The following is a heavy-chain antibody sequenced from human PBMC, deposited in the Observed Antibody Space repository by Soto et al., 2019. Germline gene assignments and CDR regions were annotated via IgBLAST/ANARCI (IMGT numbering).Heavy chain of an antibody. D-gene: IGHD6-13*01. CDR1: GGSISSSSYY. CDR3: ARHRTQRSWPLLVYYYYGMDV. Sequence: SETLSLTCTVSGGSISSSSYYWGWIRQPPGKGLEWIGSIYYSGSTYYHPSLTSRVTISVDTSTNQFSLKLSSVTAADTAVYYCARHRTQRSWPLLVYYYYGMDVWGQGPTVPV. V-gene: IGHV4-39*01. J-gene: IGHJ6*02. CDR2: IYYSGST.